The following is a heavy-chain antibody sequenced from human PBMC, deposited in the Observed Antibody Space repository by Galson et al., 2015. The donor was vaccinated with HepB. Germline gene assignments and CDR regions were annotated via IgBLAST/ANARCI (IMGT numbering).Heavy chain of an antibody. V-gene: IGHV1-58*01. CDR1: GFTFTSSA. Sequence: SVKVSCKASGFTFTSSAVQWVRQARGQRLEWIGWIVVGSGNTNYAQKFQERVTITRDMSTSTAYMELSSLRSEDTAVYYCAAVGGDYGDYAGAFDIWGQGTMVTVSS. CDR3: AAVGGDYGDYAGAFDI. D-gene: IGHD4-17*01. CDR2: IVVGSGNT. J-gene: IGHJ3*02.